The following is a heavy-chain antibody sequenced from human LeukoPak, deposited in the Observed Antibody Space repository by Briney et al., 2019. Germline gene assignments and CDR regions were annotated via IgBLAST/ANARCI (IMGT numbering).Heavy chain of an antibody. CDR2: MNPNSGNT. D-gene: IGHD3-3*01. CDR3: ARGSPRYDFWSGYYPFLDGYYYGMDV. Sequence: GASVKVSCKASGYTFTSYDINWVRQATGQGLEWMGWMNPNSGNTGYAQKFQGRVNMTRNTSISTAYMELSSMRSEDTAVYYCARGSPRYDFWSGYYPFLDGYYYGMDVWGQGTTVTVSS. CDR1: GYTFTSYD. V-gene: IGHV1-8*01. J-gene: IGHJ6*02.